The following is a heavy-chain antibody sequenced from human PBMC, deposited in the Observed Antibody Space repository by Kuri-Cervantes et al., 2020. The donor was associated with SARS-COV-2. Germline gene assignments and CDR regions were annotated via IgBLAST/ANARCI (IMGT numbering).Heavy chain of an antibody. CDR2: IYYSGST. CDR3: ARGDCSGGSCYGMDV. CDR1: GGSISSYY. J-gene: IGHJ6*02. V-gene: IGHV4-59*01. D-gene: IGHD2-15*01. Sequence: SETLSLTCTVSGGSISSYYWSWILQPPGKGLEWIGYIYYSGSTNYNPSLKSRVTISVDTSKNQFSLKLSSVTAADTAVYYCARGDCSGGSCYGMDVWGQGTTVTVSS.